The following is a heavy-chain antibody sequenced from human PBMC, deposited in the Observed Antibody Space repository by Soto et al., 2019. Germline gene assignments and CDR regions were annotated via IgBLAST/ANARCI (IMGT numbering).Heavy chain of an antibody. CDR1: GGTFSSYT. CDR3: ASQGSGSYYIDY. D-gene: IGHD3-10*01. V-gene: IGHV1-69*02. J-gene: IGHJ4*02. Sequence: ASVKVSCKASGGTFSSYTISWVRQAPGQGLEWMGRIIPILGIANYAQKFQGRVTITADKSTSTAYMELSSLRSEDTAVYYCASQGSGSYYIDYWGQGILVTVSS. CDR2: IIPILGIA.